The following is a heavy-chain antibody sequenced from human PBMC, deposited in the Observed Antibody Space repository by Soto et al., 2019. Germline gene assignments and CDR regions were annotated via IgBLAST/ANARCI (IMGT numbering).Heavy chain of an antibody. CDR1: GFTVSSNY. CDR3: ARDNRGSGWYIDY. J-gene: IGHJ4*02. D-gene: IGHD6-19*01. Sequence: GGSLRLSCAASGFTVSSNYMSWVRQAPGKGLEWVSVIYSGGSTYYADSVKGRFTISRDNSKNTLYLQMNSLRAEDTAVYYCARDNRGSGWYIDYWGQGTLVTVSS. V-gene: IGHV3-66*01. CDR2: IYSGGST.